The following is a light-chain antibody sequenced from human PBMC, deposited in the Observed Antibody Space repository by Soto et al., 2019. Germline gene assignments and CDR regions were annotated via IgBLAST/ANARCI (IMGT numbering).Light chain of an antibody. CDR1: QSVSSSY. J-gene: IGKJ2*01. V-gene: IGKV3-20*01. CDR3: QQYGSSPTYT. CDR2: GAS. Sequence: EIVWTQSPGTLSLSPGERATLSCRASQSVSSSYLAWYQQKPGQAPRLLIYGASSKAIGIPDRFSGSGSGTDFTLTISRLEPEDFAVYYCQQYGSSPTYTFGQGNKLEIK.